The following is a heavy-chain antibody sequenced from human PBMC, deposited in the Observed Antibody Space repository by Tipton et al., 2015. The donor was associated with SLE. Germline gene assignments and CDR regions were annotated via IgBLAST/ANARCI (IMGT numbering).Heavy chain of an antibody. Sequence: GSLRLSCAASGFTVSSNYMSWVRQAPGKGLEWVSVIYSGGSTYYADSVKGRFTISRDNSKNTLYLQMNSLRAEDTAVYYCAKNARATDAFDIWGQGTMVTVSS. CDR2: IYSGGST. J-gene: IGHJ3*02. CDR1: GFTVSSNY. CDR3: AKNARATDAFDI. V-gene: IGHV3-53*01.